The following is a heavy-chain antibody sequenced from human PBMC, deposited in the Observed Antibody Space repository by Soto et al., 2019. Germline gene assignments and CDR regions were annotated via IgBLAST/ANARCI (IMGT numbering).Heavy chain of an antibody. J-gene: IGHJ6*02. CDR1: GYTFTSYY. CDR2: INPSGGST. Sequence: ASVEVSCKASGYTFTSYYMHWVLQAPGQGLEWMGIINPSGGSTSYAQKFQGRVTMTRDTSTSTVYMELSSLRSEDTAVYYCARYLNRIYSSSWYVGMDVWGQGTTVTVSS. V-gene: IGHV1-46*01. CDR3: ARYLNRIYSSSWYVGMDV. D-gene: IGHD6-13*01.